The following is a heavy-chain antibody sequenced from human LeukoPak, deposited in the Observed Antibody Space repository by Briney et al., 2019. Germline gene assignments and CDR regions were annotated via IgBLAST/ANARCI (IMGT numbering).Heavy chain of an antibody. CDR2: ISQNGNEK. CDR1: GFKFDSYW. J-gene: IGHJ6*03. Sequence: GGSLRLSCTASGFKFDSYWMGWVRQAPGKGLEWVATISQNGNEKNYVDSVKGRFTISRDNAKNSLYLQMTSLGAEDTAVYYCGRQTEYQMIFYYNYYMDVWGKGTTVTVSS. CDR3: GRQTEYQMIFYYNYYMDV. D-gene: IGHD2-15*01. V-gene: IGHV3-7*01.